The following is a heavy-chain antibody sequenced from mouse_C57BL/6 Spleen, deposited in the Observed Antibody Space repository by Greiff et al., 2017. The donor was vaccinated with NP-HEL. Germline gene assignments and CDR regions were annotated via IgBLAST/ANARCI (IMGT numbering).Heavy chain of an antibody. Sequence: QVQLQQPGAELVRPGSSVKLSCKASGYTFTSYWMDWVKQRPGQGLEWIGNIYPSDSETHYNQKFKDKATLTVDKSSSTAYMQLSSLTSEDSAVYYCARRGRAYGYDYYAMDYWGQGTSVTVSS. CDR1: GYTFTSYW. V-gene: IGHV1-61*01. D-gene: IGHD2-2*01. CDR3: ARRGRAYGYDYYAMDY. CDR2: IYPSDSET. J-gene: IGHJ4*01.